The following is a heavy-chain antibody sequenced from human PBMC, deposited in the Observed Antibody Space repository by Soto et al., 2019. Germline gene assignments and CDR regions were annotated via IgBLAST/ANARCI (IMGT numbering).Heavy chain of an antibody. CDR1: GGSINSRYW. Sequence: SETLSLTCAVSGGSINSRYWWSWVRQSPGKGLEWIGEIYHSGSTNYNPSLKSRVTISVDKSKNQFSLNLSSVTAADTAVYYCARQSSGWYNWFDPWGQGTLVTGSS. D-gene: IGHD6-19*01. CDR2: IYHSGST. CDR3: ARQSSGWYNWFDP. J-gene: IGHJ5*02. V-gene: IGHV4-4*02.